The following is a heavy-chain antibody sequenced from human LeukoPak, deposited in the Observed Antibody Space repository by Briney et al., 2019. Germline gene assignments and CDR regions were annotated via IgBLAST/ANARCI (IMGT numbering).Heavy chain of an antibody. D-gene: IGHD2-2*01. Sequence: SVKVSCKASGGTFSSYAISWVRQAPGQGLEWMGGIIPIFGTANYAQKFQGRVTITTDESTSTAYMELRSLRSEDTAVYYCARGAQDIVGLPAAVTPLYYMDVWGKGTTVTVSS. J-gene: IGHJ6*03. CDR1: GGTFSSYA. CDR2: IIPIFGTA. CDR3: ARGAQDIVGLPAAVTPLYYMDV. V-gene: IGHV1-69*05.